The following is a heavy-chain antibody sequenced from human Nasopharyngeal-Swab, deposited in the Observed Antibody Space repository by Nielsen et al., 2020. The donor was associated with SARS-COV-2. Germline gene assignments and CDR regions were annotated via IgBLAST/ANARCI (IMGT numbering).Heavy chain of an antibody. Sequence: ASVKVSCKASGYTFTSYYLHWVRRAPGQGLEWMGIINPNDGSTSYAQKFEGRVTMTRVTSTSTVYMELNSLRSEDTAVYYCARVLPFRITGTSGMDVWGQGTTVTVSS. D-gene: IGHD1-7*01. CDR3: ARVLPFRITGTSGMDV. CDR1: GYTFTSYY. J-gene: IGHJ6*02. V-gene: IGHV1-46*01. CDR2: INPNDGST.